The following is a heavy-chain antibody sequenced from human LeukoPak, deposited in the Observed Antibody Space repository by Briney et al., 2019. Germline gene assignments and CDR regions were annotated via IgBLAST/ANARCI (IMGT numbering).Heavy chain of an antibody. CDR2: VYDGGRT. Sequence: KSSETLSLTCTVSGDSIGTCFWNWIRQSAGEGLEWIGHVYDGGRTNYNPSLKGRVTISVDTSRNLFSLRLSSVTAADTAVYYCARDFVETGVVGFDMWGQGTMVTVSS. J-gene: IGHJ3*02. CDR3: ARDFVETGVVGFDM. V-gene: IGHV4-4*07. D-gene: IGHD2-8*02. CDR1: GDSIGTCF.